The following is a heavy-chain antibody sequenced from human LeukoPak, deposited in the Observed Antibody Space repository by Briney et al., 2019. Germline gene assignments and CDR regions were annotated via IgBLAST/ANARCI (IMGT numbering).Heavy chain of an antibody. V-gene: IGHV5-51*01. CDR1: GYSFTSYW. CDR3: ARPDDYGGKPAAFNI. D-gene: IGHD4-23*01. Sequence: GESLKISCKGSGYSFTSYWIGWVRQMPGKGLEWMGIIYPGDSDTTYSPSFQGQVTISADKSINTAYLQWSSLKASDTAMYYCARPDDYGGKPAAFNIWGQGTMVTVSS. J-gene: IGHJ3*02. CDR2: IYPGDSDT.